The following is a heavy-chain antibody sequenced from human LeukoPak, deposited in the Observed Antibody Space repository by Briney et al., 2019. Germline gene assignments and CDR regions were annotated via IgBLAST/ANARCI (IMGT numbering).Heavy chain of an antibody. Sequence: GGSLRLSCAASGFTFSDYYMSWIRQAPGKGLEWVSYISSSGSTIYYADSVKGRFTISRDNAKNSLYLQMDSLRAEDTAVYFCARRRYNWNAIDYWGQGTLVTVSS. CDR1: GFTFSDYY. V-gene: IGHV3-11*01. D-gene: IGHD1-20*01. CDR3: ARRRYNWNAIDY. CDR2: ISSSGSTI. J-gene: IGHJ4*02.